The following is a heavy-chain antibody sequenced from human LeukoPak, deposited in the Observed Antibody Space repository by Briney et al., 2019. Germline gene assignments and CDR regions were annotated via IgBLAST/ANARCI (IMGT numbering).Heavy chain of an antibody. CDR1: GFPYSSYW. D-gene: IGHD6-6*01. J-gene: IGHJ6*03. Sequence: GGSLRLSCAASGFPYSSYWMSWVRQARGKALERVANIKQDGGEKYYVDSVKGRFTISRENAKNSLYLQMNSLRAEDTAVYYCARSYSSSSWPRFGYYYYYMDVWGKGTTVTVSS. CDR3: ARSYSSSSWPRFGYYYYYMDV. V-gene: IGHV3-7*01. CDR2: IKQDGGEK.